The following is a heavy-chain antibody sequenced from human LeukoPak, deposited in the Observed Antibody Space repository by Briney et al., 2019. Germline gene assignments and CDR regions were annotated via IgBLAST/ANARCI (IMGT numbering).Heavy chain of an antibody. V-gene: IGHV1-46*01. Sequence: ASVKVSCKASGYTFTGYYMHWVRQAPGQGLEWMGWINPNSGSTSYAQKFQGRVTMTRDMSTSTVYMELSSLRSEDTAVYYCARGSRFGEFWENWFDPWGQGTLVTVSS. J-gene: IGHJ5*02. D-gene: IGHD3-10*01. CDR1: GYTFTGYY. CDR2: INPNSGST. CDR3: ARGSRFGEFWENWFDP.